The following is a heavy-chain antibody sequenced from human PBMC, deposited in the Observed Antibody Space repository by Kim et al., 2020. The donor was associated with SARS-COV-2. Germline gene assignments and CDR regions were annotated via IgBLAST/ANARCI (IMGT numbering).Heavy chain of an antibody. V-gene: IGHV5-51*01. Sequence: TSYSPSFQGQVTISADKSISTAYLQWSSLKASDTAMYYCARQGVRFTIDYWGQGTLVTVSS. D-gene: IGHD2-21*01. J-gene: IGHJ4*02. CDR2: T. CDR3: ARQGVRFTIDY.